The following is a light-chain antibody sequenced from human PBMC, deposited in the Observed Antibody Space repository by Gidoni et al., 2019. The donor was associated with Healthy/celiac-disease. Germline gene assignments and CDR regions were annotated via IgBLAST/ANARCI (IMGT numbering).Light chain of an antibody. CDR1: QRISSY. CDR2: AAS. Sequence: IKMTQSPSSLYASVGDRVTITCRASQRISSYLNWYQQKPGKPPKLLIYAASILQSGVPSRFSVSGSGTDFTLTISSLQPEDFATYYCQQSYSTPLTFGGGTKVEIK. J-gene: IGKJ4*01. V-gene: IGKV1-39*01. CDR3: QQSYSTPLT.